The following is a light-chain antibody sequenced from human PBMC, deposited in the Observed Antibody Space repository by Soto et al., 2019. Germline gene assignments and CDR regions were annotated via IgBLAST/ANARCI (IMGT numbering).Light chain of an antibody. CDR2: EVS. Sequence: QSALTQPPSASGSPGQSVTISCTGTSSDVGGYNYVSWYQQHPGKAPKLMIYEVSKRPSGVPDRFSGAKSGNTASLTVSGLQAEYEADYYCSSYAGSNNVVFGGGTKLTVL. V-gene: IGLV2-8*01. CDR3: SSYAGSNNVV. J-gene: IGLJ2*01. CDR1: SSDVGGYNY.